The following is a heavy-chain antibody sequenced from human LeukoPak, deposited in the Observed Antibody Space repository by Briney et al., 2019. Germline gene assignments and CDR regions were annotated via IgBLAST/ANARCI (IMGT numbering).Heavy chain of an antibody. J-gene: IGHJ4*02. V-gene: IGHV3-11*01. CDR3: ARRRDSGSLQHFDY. Sequence: GGSLRLSCAASGFTFSDYYMSWIRQAPGKGLEWVSYISSIGSTIYYADSVKGRFTISRDNAKNSLYLQMNSLRAEDTAVYYCARRRDSGSLQHFDYWGQGTLVTVSS. CDR1: GFTFSDYY. D-gene: IGHD1-26*01. CDR2: ISSIGSTI.